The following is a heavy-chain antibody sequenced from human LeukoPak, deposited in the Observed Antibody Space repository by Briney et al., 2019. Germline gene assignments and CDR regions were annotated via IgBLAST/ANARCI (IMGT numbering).Heavy chain of an antibody. Sequence: GGSLRLSCVAPGFSVSDYGMHWVRQAPGKGLEWVAYIRFDGRNIYYANSVKGRFTISRDNSRNTLHLQMNSLRTEDTAVYYCAKDRTYTSSSGGFDYWGRGTLVAVSS. CDR1: GFSVSDYG. J-gene: IGHJ4*02. CDR3: AKDRTYTSSSGGFDY. V-gene: IGHV3-30*02. CDR2: IRFDGRNI. D-gene: IGHD6-6*01.